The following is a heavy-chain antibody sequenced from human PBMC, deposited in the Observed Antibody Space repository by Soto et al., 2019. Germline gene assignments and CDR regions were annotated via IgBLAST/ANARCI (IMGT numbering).Heavy chain of an antibody. CDR1: GYTFTSYG. CDR3: ARDSYYYDSSATRLCAY. D-gene: IGHD3-22*01. J-gene: IGHJ4*02. V-gene: IGHV1-18*01. Sequence: QVQLVQSGAEVKKPGASVKVSCKASGYTFTSYGISWVRQAPGPGLEWIGWISAYNGNTNYAQKLQGRVTMTTDTSTSTAYMELRSLRSDDTAVYYCARDSYYYDSSATRLCAYWGQGTLVTVSS. CDR2: ISAYNGNT.